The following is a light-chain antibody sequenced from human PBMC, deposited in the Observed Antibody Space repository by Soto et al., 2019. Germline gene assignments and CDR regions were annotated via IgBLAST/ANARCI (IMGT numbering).Light chain of an antibody. CDR2: DAS. CDR1: QSVSSY. J-gene: IGKJ2*01. V-gene: IGKV3-11*01. CDR3: QQRSNWPPMYT. Sequence: EIVLTQSPATLSLSPGERATLSCRVSQSVSSYLAWYQQKPGQAPRLLIYDASNRATGIPARFSGSGSGTDFTLPTSSRQPEDFSVYYYQQRSNWPPMYTFGQGTKLEIK.